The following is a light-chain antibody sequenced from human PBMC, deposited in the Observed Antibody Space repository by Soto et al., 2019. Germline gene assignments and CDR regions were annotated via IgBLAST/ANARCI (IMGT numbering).Light chain of an antibody. CDR3: CSYAGSYTYV. CDR1: SSDVGGYNY. Sequence: QSVLTQPRSVSGSPGQSVTISCTGTSSDVGGYNYVSWYQQRPGKAPKLMIYDVSKRPSGVPDRFSGSKSGNTASLTISGLQAEDEADYSCCSYAGSYTYVFGTGTKVTAL. CDR2: DVS. V-gene: IGLV2-11*01. J-gene: IGLJ1*01.